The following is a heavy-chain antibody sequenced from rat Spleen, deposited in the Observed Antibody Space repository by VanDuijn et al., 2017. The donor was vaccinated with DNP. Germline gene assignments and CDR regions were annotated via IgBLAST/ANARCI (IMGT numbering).Heavy chain of an antibody. Sequence: EVKLVESGGGLVQPGRSLKLSCAGSGFTFSDYYMAWVRQAPKKGLEWVATIVYDGSGSYYGDSVMGRFIISRDNAKSTLYLQMDSLRSEDTATYYCTTHGSITSVSTGAMNVWGQGTSVTVSS. CDR3: TTHGSITSVSTGAMNV. CDR1: GFTFSDYY. V-gene: IGHV5S10*01. CDR2: IVYDGSGS. J-gene: IGHJ4*01. D-gene: IGHD1-10*01.